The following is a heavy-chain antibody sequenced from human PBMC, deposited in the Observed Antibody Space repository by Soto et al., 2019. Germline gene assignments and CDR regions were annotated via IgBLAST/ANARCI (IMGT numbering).Heavy chain of an antibody. Sequence: SETLSLTCAVYGGSFSGYYWSWIRQPPGKGLEWIGEINHSGSTNYNPSLKSRVTISVDTSKNQFSLKLSSVTAADTAVYYCARALEDFWSGYYLDYGMDVWGQGTTVTVSS. CDR3: ARALEDFWSGYYLDYGMDV. J-gene: IGHJ6*02. D-gene: IGHD3-3*01. V-gene: IGHV4-34*01. CDR2: INHSGST. CDR1: GGSFSGYY.